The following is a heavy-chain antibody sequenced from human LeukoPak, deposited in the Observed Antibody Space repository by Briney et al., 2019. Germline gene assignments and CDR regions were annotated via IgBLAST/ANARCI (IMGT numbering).Heavy chain of an antibody. CDR1: GFTFSTYW. V-gene: IGHV3-7*01. J-gene: IGHJ4*02. CDR3: ARGGNMPDY. D-gene: IGHD1/OR15-1a*01. CDR2: IKQDGSEE. Sequence: PGGSLRLSSAASGFTFSTYWMSWVRQAPGQGLEWVAIIKQDGSEEYYVDSVKGRFTISGDNAKNSLYLQMNSVRAEDTAVYYCARGGNMPDYWGQGALVTVSS.